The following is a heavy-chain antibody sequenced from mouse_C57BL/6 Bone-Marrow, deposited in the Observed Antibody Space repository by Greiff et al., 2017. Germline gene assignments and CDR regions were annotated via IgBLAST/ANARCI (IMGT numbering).Heavy chain of an antibody. D-gene: IGHD1-1*01. CDR3: ARHSYYYGSSYYAMDY. CDR1: GFSLTSYG. Sequence: QVQLQQSGPGLVAPSQSLSITCTVSGFSLTSYGVHWVRQPPGKGLEWLVVIWSDGSTTYNSALKSRLSISKDNSKSQVFLKMNSLQTDDTAMYYCARHSYYYGSSYYAMDYWGQGTSVTVSS. J-gene: IGHJ4*01. CDR2: IWSDGST. V-gene: IGHV2-6-1*01.